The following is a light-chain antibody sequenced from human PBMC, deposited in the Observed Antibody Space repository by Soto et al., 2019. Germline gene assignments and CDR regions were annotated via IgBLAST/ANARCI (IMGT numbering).Light chain of an antibody. J-gene: IGLJ3*02. Sequence: QSALTQPRSVSGSPGQSVTISCTGTSIDVGAYNYVSWYQQHPGKAPKLMIYDVGKRPSGVPDRFSGSKSGNTASLTISGLQAEDEADYYCCSYAGSYTWVFGGGTKLTVL. CDR1: SIDVGAYNY. V-gene: IGLV2-11*01. CDR3: CSYAGSYTWV. CDR2: DVG.